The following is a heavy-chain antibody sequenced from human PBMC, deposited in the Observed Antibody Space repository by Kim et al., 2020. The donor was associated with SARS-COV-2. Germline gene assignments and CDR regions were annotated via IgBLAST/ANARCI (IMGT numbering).Heavy chain of an antibody. Sequence: ASVKVSCKASGYTFTGYYMHWVRQAPGQGLEWMGRINPNSGGTNYAQKFQGRVTMTRDTSISTAYMDLSRLRSDDTAVYYCAREGEDSGFDDAFDIWGQGTMVTVSS. CDR2: INPNSGGT. V-gene: IGHV1-2*06. D-gene: IGHD3-22*01. CDR3: AREGEDSGFDDAFDI. J-gene: IGHJ3*02. CDR1: GYTFTGYY.